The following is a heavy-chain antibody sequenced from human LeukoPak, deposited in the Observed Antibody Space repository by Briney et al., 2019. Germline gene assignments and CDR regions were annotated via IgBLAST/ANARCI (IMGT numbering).Heavy chain of an antibody. CDR2: IYPGDSDT. CDR1: GYSFTSYW. V-gene: IGHV5-51*01. D-gene: IGHD2-2*01. J-gene: IGHJ6*03. CDR3: ARAYCSSTSCHYYYYMDV. Sequence: GASLQISCKGSGYSFTSYWIGWVRQMPGKGLEWMGIIYPGDSDTRYSPSFQGQVTISADKSISTAYLQWSSLKAPDTAMYYCARAYCSSTSCHYYYYMDVWGKGTTVTVSS.